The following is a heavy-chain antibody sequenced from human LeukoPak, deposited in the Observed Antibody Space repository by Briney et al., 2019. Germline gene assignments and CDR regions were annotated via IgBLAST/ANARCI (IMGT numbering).Heavy chain of an antibody. CDR3: ARRTGFGDSDY. CDR1: GGSISSGGYY. CDR2: IYYSGST. Sequence: SETLSLTCTVSGGSISSGGYYWSWIRQHPGKGLEWIGSIYYSGSTYYNPSLRGRVTLSVDPSKNQFSLKLSSVTAADTAVYYCARRTGFGDSDYWGQGTLVTVSS. D-gene: IGHD3-10*01. J-gene: IGHJ4*02. V-gene: IGHV4-31*03.